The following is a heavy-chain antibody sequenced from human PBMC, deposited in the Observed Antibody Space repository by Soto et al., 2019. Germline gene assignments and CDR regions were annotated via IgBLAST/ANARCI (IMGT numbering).Heavy chain of an antibody. Sequence: SVKVSCKASGGTFSSYAISWVRQAPGQGLEWMGGIIPIFGTANYAQKFQGRVTITADESTSTAYMELSSLRSEDTAVYYCATPGSPLDYYYGMDVWGQGTTVTVSS. V-gene: IGHV1-69*13. CDR2: IIPIFGTA. CDR1: GGTFSSYA. CDR3: ATPGSPLDYYYGMDV. J-gene: IGHJ6*02. D-gene: IGHD2-15*01.